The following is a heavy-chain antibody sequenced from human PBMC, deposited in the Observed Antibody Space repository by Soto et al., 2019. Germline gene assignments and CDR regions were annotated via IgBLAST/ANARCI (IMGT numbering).Heavy chain of an antibody. Sequence: GGSLRLSCAASGFTFSSYEMNWVRQAPGKGLEWVSYISSSGSTIYYADSVKGRFTISRDNAKNSLYLQMNSLRAEDTAVYYCARVYYDILTGYYGPFDYWGQAPLVTVSS. J-gene: IGHJ4*02. D-gene: IGHD3-9*01. CDR2: ISSSGSTI. CDR3: ARVYYDILTGYYGPFDY. CDR1: GFTFSSYE. V-gene: IGHV3-48*03.